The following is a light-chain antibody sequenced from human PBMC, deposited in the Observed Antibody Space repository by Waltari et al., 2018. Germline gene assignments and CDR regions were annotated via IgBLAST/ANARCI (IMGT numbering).Light chain of an antibody. V-gene: IGLV2-11*01. CDR1: RSDVGAYDY. J-gene: IGLJ1*01. CDR2: DVT. CDR3: CSYAGRYTNYV. Sequence: QSALTQPRSVSGSPGQSVTISCTGTRSDVGAYDYVSWYQQRPGKAPKLILYDVTERPAGVPDRFAGSTADNNASLTISGLQADDEADYYCCSYAGRYTNYVFGSGTKVTVL.